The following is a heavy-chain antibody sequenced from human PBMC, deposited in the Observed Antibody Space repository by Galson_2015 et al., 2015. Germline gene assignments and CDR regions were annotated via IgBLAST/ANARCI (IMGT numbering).Heavy chain of an antibody. CDR1: GFTFSNSA. Sequence: SLRLSCAASGFTFSNSAMNWVRQAPGKGLECVAEIKPDGSEKYYVDSVKGRFTISRGNAKKTLYLQMNSLRVEDTAVYYCARESSSASRAFDIWGQGIMVTVSS. V-gene: IGHV3-7*01. CDR3: ARESSSASRAFDI. CDR2: IKPDGSEK. D-gene: IGHD3-22*01. J-gene: IGHJ3*02.